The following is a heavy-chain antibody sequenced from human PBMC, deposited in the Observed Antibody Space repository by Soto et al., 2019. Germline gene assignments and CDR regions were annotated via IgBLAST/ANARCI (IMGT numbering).Heavy chain of an antibody. J-gene: IGHJ5*02. V-gene: IGHV3-74*01. CDR2: INSDGSTT. Sequence: EVRLVESGGGLVQPGGSLRLSCAASGFTFSNYWIHWVRQAPGKGLVWVSRINSDGSTTNYADSVKGRFTISRDNAKNTVYLQMDSLRAEDTAVYYCASSARGSYGDYSWGQGTLVTVSS. D-gene: IGHD4-17*01. CDR3: ASSARGSYGDYS. CDR1: GFTFSNYW.